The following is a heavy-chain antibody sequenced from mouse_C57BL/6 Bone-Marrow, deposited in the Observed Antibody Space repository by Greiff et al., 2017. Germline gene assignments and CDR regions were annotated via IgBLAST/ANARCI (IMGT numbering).Heavy chain of an antibody. CDR1: GYAFSSSW. CDR3: ARVLITTVVATDY. V-gene: IGHV1-82*01. CDR2: IYPGDGDT. J-gene: IGHJ2*01. D-gene: IGHD1-1*01. Sequence: VQLQQSGPELVKPGASVKISCKASGYAFSSSWMNWVKQRPGKGLEWIGRIYPGDGDTNYNGKFKGKGTLTADKSSSTAYMQLSSLTSEDSAVYFCARVLITTVVATDYWGQGTTLTVSS.